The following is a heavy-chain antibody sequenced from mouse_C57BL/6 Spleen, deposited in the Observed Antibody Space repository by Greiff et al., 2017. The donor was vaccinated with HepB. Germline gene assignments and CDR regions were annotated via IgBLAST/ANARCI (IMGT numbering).Heavy chain of an antibody. J-gene: IGHJ3*01. CDR3: ARQAVGGPLGFAY. D-gene: IGHD1-1*01. CDR2: INPGSGGT. Sequence: VQLQQSGAELVRPGTSVKVSCKASGYAFTNYLIEWVKQRPGQGLEWIGVINPGSGGTNYNEKFKGKATLTADKSSSTAYMQLSSLTSEDSAVYFCARQAVGGPLGFAYWGQGTLVTVSA. V-gene: IGHV1-54*01. CDR1: GYAFTNYL.